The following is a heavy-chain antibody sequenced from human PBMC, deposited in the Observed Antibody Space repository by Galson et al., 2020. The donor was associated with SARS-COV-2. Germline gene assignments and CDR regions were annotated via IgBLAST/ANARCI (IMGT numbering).Heavy chain of an antibody. CDR3: ARAHSSGPDY. D-gene: IGHD3-22*01. CDR2: LWYDGNNR. V-gene: IGHV3-33*08. J-gene: IGHJ4*02. CDR1: GYTFNVYG. Sequence: TGGSLRLSCAASGYTFNVYGMHWVRQAPGKGLEWVAVLWYDGNNRNYADCVKGRFTISRDTSNNTVNLQMNSLRAEDTAIYYCARAHSSGPDYWGQGTLVTVSS.